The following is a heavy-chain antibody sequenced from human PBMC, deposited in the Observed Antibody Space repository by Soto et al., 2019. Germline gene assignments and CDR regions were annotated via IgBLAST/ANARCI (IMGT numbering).Heavy chain of an antibody. Sequence: QVQLQESGPGLVKPSQTLSLTCTVSGGSINNVNYCWSWIRQSPEKGLEWIGHIYNGGTTYNNPALTSGVTISVRTTHQPFSLKLSSVTAADTAVYYCARGLAADKVDSWGQGTLVTVSS. CDR2: IYNGGTT. J-gene: IGHJ4*02. CDR1: GGSINNVNYC. D-gene: IGHD6-19*01. V-gene: IGHV4-30-4*01. CDR3: ARGLAADKVDS.